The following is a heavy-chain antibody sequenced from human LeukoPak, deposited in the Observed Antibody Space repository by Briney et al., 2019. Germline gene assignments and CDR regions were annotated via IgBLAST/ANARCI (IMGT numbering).Heavy chain of an antibody. CDR3: AKDRRSLPEAYYLDY. CDR1: GFTFSSYA. V-gene: IGHV3-23*01. J-gene: IGHJ4*02. CDR2: ISGSGGST. Sequence: GGSLRLSCAASGFTFSSYAMSWVRQAPGKGLEWVSAISGSGGSTYYADSVKGRFTISRDNSKNTLYLQMKSLRAEDTDVYYCAKDRRSLPEAYYLDYWGQGTLVTVSS.